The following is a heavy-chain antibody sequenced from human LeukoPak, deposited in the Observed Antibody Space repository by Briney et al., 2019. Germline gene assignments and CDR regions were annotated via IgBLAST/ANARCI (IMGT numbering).Heavy chain of an antibody. CDR1: GFTFSSYA. CDR2: ISGSGGST. Sequence: GGSLRLSCAASGFTFSSYAMSWVRQAPGKGLEWVSAISGSGGSTYYADSVKGRFTISRDNSKNTLYLQMNSLRAEDTAVYYCAKGGWSILTGYFYFDYWGQGTLVTVSS. D-gene: IGHD3-9*01. CDR3: AKGGWSILTGYFYFDY. V-gene: IGHV3-23*01. J-gene: IGHJ4*02.